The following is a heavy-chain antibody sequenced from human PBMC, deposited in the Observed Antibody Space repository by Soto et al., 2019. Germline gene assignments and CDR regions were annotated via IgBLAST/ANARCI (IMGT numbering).Heavy chain of an antibody. D-gene: IGHD3-3*01. CDR3: ARMITIFGVTHCLDL. J-gene: IGHJ3*01. V-gene: IGHV3-48*01. Sequence: GGSLRLCCAACGLTFWSYWMNWSRQAPGKGLEWVSYISSSSTIYYADSVKGRFTISRDNAKNSLYLQMNSLRAEDTAVYYCARMITIFGVTHCLDLWGPGTMVTVSS. CDR1: GLTFWSYW. CDR2: ISSSSTI.